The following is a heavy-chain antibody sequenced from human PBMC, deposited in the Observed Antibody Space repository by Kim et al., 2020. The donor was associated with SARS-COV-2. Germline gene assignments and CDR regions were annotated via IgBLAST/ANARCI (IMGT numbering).Heavy chain of an antibody. CDR3: ARGRRLRYFDWLSPFGHWFDP. J-gene: IGHJ5*02. Sequence: ASVKVSCKASGYTFTSYAMHWVRQAPGQRLEWMGWINAGNGNTKYSQKFQGRVTITRDTSASTAYMELSSLRSEDTAVYYCARGRRLRYFDWLSPFGHWFDPWGQGTLVTVSS. CDR2: INAGNGNT. V-gene: IGHV1-3*01. D-gene: IGHD3-9*01. CDR1: GYTFTSYA.